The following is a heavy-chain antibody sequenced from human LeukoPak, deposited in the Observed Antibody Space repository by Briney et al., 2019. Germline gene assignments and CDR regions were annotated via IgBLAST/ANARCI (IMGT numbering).Heavy chain of an antibody. CDR3: ARGDSSSWYEVCFDY. CDR2: INPNRGGT. Sequence: GASVKVSCKASGYTFTGHYMHWVRQAPGQGLEWMGWINPNRGGTNYVQKFQGRVTMTRDTSINTAYMELSRLKSDDTAVYYCARGDSSSWYEVCFDYWGQGTLVTVSS. D-gene: IGHD6-13*01. CDR1: GYTFTGHY. V-gene: IGHV1-2*02. J-gene: IGHJ4*02.